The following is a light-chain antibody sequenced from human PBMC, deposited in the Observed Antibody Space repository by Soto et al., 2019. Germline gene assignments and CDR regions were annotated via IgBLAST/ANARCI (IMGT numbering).Light chain of an antibody. J-gene: IGLJ2*01. CDR2: DGD. CDR1: SSDVGRYHL. V-gene: IGLV2-23*01. CDR3: CSYAGNSSV. Sequence: QSVLTQPASVSGSPGQSITISCTGTSSDVGRYHLVSWYQHHPAKAPKLIIYDGDKRPSGVSNRFSASKSGSTASLTISGLQAEDEADYHCCSYAGNSSVFGGGTKVTVL.